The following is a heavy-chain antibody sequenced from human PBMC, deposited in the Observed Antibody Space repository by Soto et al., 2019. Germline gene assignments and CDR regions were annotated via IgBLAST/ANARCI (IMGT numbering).Heavy chain of an antibody. D-gene: IGHD3-22*01. CDR2: ISGYNGNT. CDR3: ARVDYYDSSGYYGY. CDR1: GYTFTIYG. Sequence: QVQLVQSGAEVKKPGASVKVSCKASGYTFTIYGISWVRPAPGQGLEWMGWISGYNGNTDYAQNLQDRVTLTTDASTSSVYMELRSLRSDDTAVDYCARVDYYDSSGYYGYWGQGTLITVSS. J-gene: IGHJ4*02. V-gene: IGHV1-18*04.